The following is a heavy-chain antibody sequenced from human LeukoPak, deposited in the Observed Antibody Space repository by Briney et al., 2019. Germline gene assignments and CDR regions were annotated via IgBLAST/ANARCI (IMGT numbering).Heavy chain of an antibody. J-gene: IGHJ4*02. D-gene: IGHD6-19*01. CDR1: GFTFSDYY. Sequence: GGSLRLSCAASGFTFSDYYMSWIRQAPGKGLEWVSYISSRSSHTNYADSVKGRFTISRDNAKDSLYLQMNSLRAEDTAVYYCARFSSGWYYFDYWGQGTLVTVSS. CDR3: ARFSSGWYYFDY. CDR2: ISSRSSHT. V-gene: IGHV3-11*03.